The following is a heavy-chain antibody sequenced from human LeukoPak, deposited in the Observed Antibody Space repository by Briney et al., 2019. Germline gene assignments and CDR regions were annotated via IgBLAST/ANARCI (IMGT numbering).Heavy chain of an antibody. CDR2: ISYDGSNK. CDR1: GFTLSSYG. D-gene: IGHD6-13*01. J-gene: IGHJ3*02. Sequence: GGSLRLSCAASGFTLSSYGMHWVRQAPGKGLEWVAVISYDGSNKYYADSVKGRFTISRDNSKNTLYLQMNSLRAEDTAVYYCAKDRSKQQLSPDAFDIWGQGTMVTVSS. CDR3: AKDRSKQQLSPDAFDI. V-gene: IGHV3-30*18.